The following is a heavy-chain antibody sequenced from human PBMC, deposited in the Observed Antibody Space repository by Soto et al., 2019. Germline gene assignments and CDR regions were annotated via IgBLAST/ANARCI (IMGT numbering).Heavy chain of an antibody. CDR2: IYYSGTT. J-gene: IGHJ5*02. V-gene: IGHV4-59*08. CDR1: GGSMNNYY. D-gene: IGHD4-17*01. Sequence: VQLQESRPGLVKPSETLSLTCTVSGGSMNNYYWSWIRQPPGKGLEWVGHIYYSGTTKYNPSLKSRLTMSVDTSKHLFSLRLNSVPAADTAAYFCAMTVTTLYNWFDPCGQGTLVTVSS. CDR3: AMTVTTLYNWFDP.